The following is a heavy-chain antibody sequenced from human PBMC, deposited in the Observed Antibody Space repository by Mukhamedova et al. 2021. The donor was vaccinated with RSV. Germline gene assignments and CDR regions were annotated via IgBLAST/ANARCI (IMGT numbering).Heavy chain of an antibody. V-gene: IGHV1-69*01. Sequence: MGGIIPIFGTANYAQKFQGRVTITADESTSTAYMELSSLRSEDTAVYYCARAPSSKDTLFGELLSAYYYYGMDVWGQGTTVTVSS. CDR2: IIPIFGTA. CDR3: ARAPSSKDTLFGELLSAYYYYGMDV. D-gene: IGHD3-10*02. J-gene: IGHJ6*02.